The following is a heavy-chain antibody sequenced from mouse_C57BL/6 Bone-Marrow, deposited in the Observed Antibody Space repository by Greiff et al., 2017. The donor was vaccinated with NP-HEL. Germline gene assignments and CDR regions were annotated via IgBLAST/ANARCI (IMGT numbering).Heavy chain of an antibody. CDR2: SRNKANDYTT. V-gene: IGHV7-1*01. D-gene: IGHD2-3*01. CDR3: ARARWLLRFAY. CDR1: GFTFSDFY. Sequence: EVQLMESGGGLVQSGRSLRLSCATSGFTFSDFYMEWVRQAPGKGLEWIAASRNKANDYTTEYSASVKGRFIVSRDTSQSILYLQMNALRAEDTAIYYCARARWLLRFAYWGQGTLVTVSA. J-gene: IGHJ3*01.